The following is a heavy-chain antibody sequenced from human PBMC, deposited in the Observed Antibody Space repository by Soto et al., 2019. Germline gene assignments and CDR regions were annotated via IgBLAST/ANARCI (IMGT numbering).Heavy chain of an antibody. V-gene: IGHV4-30-4*01. CDR3: ARAQGSGFLVS. D-gene: IGHD3-10*01. CDR2: IYYSGST. J-gene: IGHJ4*02. Sequence: QVQLQESGPGLVKPSQTLSLTCTVSGGSITSGDYYWSWIRQPPGKVMEWIGYIYYSGSTYYNPSLKRRVTISVDTSKNLSALQLSSVTAADPAVYYCARAQGSGFLVSWGQGTLVTVSS. CDR1: GGSITSGDYY.